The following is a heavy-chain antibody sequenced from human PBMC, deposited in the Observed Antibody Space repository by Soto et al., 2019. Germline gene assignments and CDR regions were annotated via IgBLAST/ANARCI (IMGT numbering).Heavy chain of an antibody. CDR2: IRQDGSEK. CDR1: EFTFSSYW. Sequence: GGSLRLSCAASEFTFSSYWMSWVRQAPGKGLEWVANIRQDGSEKNYVDSVKGRFTISRDNAKNSLFLQMNSLRAEDTAVYYCAKNFFPYCTSAVCYNHYYYYRDVGGKGTMVTVSS. D-gene: IGHD1-1*01. V-gene: IGHV3-7*01. J-gene: IGHJ6*03. CDR3: AKNFFPYCTSAVCYNHYYYYRDV.